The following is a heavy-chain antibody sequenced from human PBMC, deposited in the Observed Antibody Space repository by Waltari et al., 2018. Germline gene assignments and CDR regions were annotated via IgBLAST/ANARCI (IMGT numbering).Heavy chain of an antibody. CDR3: AKDIARYDAFDI. J-gene: IGHJ3*02. CDR1: GFTFSSYG. V-gene: IGHV3-30*18. D-gene: IGHD6-13*01. Sequence: QVQLVESGGGVVQPGRSLSIPCAASGFTFSSYGMHWVRQAPGKGLEWVAVIWYDGSNKYYADSVKGRFTISRDNSKNTLYLQMNSLRAEDTAMYYCAKDIARYDAFDIWGQGTMVTVSS. CDR2: IWYDGSNK.